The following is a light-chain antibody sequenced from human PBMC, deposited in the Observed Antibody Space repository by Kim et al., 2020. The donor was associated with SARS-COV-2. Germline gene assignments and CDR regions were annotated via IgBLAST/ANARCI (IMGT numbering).Light chain of an antibody. CDR1: SSDIGAYNH. V-gene: IGLV2-14*01. J-gene: IGLJ2*01. CDR3: SSYTRINANVI. Sequence: QSALTQPASVSGSPGQSITISCTGTSSDIGAYNHVAWYQQYPGKAPKLLIFDVTKRPSGVSNRFSGSKSGNTASLTISGLQAEDEADYYCSSYTRINANVIFGGGTKVTVL. CDR2: DVT.